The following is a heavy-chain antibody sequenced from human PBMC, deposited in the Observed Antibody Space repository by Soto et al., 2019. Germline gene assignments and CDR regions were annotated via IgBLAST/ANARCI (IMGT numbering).Heavy chain of an antibody. CDR3: ARSPRGVTTVTTVDY. V-gene: IGHV3-21*01. CDR1: GFTFSAYS. Sequence: TGGSLRLSCTAFGFTFSAYSMNWVRQAPGKGLEWVSSISRSGGDIYYADSVKGRFTISRDNAKISLYLQMNSLRAEDTAVYYCARSPRGVTTVTTVDYWGQGTLVTVSS. D-gene: IGHD4-17*01. J-gene: IGHJ4*02. CDR2: ISRSGGDI.